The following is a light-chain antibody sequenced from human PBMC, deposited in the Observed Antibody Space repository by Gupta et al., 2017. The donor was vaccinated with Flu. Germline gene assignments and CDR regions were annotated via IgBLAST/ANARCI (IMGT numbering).Light chain of an antibody. CDR2: EVT. Sequence: QSALPQPASVSGSPGPSITISCPGTSSDVGGYNYVSWYRQHPGKAPKLMIYEVTNRPSGVSNRFSGSKSGNTASLTISGLQAEDEADYFCGSYTTSSTWVFGGGTKLTVL. CDR1: SSDVGGYNY. V-gene: IGLV2-14*01. J-gene: IGLJ3*02. CDR3: GSYTTSSTWV.